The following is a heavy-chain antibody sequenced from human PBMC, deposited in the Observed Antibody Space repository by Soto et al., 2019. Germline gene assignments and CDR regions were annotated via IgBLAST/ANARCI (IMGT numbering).Heavy chain of an antibody. D-gene: IGHD2-15*01. CDR1: GGTFSSYA. V-gene: IGHV1-69*13. CDR3: ARGGYCSGGSCYSSPPDFDY. Sequence: VASVKVSCKASGGTFSSYAISWVRQAPGQGLEWLGGIIPIFGTANYAQKFQGRVTITADESTSTAYMELSSLRSEDTAVYYCARGGYCSGGSCYSSPPDFDYWGQGTLVTVFS. J-gene: IGHJ4*02. CDR2: IIPIFGTA.